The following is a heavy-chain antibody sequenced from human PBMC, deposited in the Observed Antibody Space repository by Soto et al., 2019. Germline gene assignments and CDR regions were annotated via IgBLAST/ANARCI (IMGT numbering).Heavy chain of an antibody. V-gene: IGHV1-3*01. J-gene: IGHJ4*02. D-gene: IGHD4-17*01. CDR2: VNAGNGYT. CDR1: GYTFTSYA. Sequence: QVQLVQSGAEVKKPGASVKVSCKASGYTFTSYALHWVRQAPGQRLEWMGWVNAGNGYTKYSQNFQGRVTITRDTSATTSSMELSGLRSEDTAVYYCARPLYADYFDYWGQGTLVTVSS. CDR3: ARPLYADYFDY.